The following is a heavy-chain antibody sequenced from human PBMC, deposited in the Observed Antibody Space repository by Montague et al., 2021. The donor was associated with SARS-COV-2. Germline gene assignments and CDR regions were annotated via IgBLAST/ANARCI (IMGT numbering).Heavy chain of an antibody. D-gene: IGHD3-3*01. V-gene: IGHV4-39*01. Sequence: SETLSLTCTVSGASISSRSYYWGWIRQPPGKGLEWIGFKYYSGSTYYNPTLESRVTISVDTSTNQFSLKLSSVTAADTAVYYCATLPSSSTIFGVVQGYYFDDWGQGTLVTVSS. J-gene: IGHJ4*02. CDR3: ATLPSSSTIFGVVQGYYFDD. CDR1: GASISSRSYY. CDR2: KYYSGST.